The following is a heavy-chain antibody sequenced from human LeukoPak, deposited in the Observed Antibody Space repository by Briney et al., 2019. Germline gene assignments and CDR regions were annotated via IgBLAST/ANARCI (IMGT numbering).Heavy chain of an antibody. CDR1: GFTFSSYS. CDR3: ATGMYSSGWYGDY. CDR2: ISSSSSTI. V-gene: IGHV3-48*02. J-gene: IGHJ4*02. D-gene: IGHD6-19*01. Sequence: PGGSLRLSCAASGFTFSSYSMNWVRQAPGKGLEWVSYISSSSSTIYYADSVKGRFTISRDNAKNSLYLQMNSLRDEDTAVYYCATGMYSSGWYGDYWGQGTLVTVSS.